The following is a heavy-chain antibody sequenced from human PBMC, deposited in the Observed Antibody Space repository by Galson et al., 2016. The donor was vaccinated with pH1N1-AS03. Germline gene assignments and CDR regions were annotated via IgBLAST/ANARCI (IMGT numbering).Heavy chain of an antibody. Sequence: SLRLSCAASGFTFNCAMSWVRQAPGRGLEWVSAISGSGDNTFYEDSVRGRFTISRDNSANTLYLQMNNLRAEDTAVYYCAKVMHGYGSSWSNFVDHWGQGTLVTVSS. D-gene: IGHD6-13*01. CDR2: ISGSGDNT. V-gene: IGHV3-23*01. CDR1: GFTFNCA. CDR3: AKVMHGYGSSWSNFVDH. J-gene: IGHJ4*02.